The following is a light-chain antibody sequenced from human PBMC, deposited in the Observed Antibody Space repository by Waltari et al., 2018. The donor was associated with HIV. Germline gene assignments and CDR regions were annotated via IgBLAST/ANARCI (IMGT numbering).Light chain of an antibody. J-gene: IGLJ3*02. CDR2: DVS. CDR3: SSYMDNVVV. Sequence: QSALTQPASVSGSPGQSVTISCTGTTSDLRAYNYVSWYQHHPGKAPKLIIFDVSPRPSGLSDRLSGSKSGNTASLTISGLQAEDEGDYYCSSYMDNVVVFAGGTKLTVL. CDR1: TSDLRAYNY. V-gene: IGLV2-14*01.